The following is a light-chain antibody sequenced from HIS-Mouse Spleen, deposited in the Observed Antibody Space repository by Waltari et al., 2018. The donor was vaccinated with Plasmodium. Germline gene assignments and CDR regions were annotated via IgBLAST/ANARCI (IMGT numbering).Light chain of an antibody. J-gene: IGKJ1*01. CDR3: QQSYSTWT. CDR2: AAS. Sequence: DIQMTQSPSSLSASVGDRVTITSRASQSISNYFNWYQQKPGKAPKFLIYAASTLQSGVPSRFSGSGSGTDFTLTISSLQPEDFATYYCQQSYSTWTFGQGTKVEIK. CDR1: QSISNY. V-gene: IGKV1-39*01.